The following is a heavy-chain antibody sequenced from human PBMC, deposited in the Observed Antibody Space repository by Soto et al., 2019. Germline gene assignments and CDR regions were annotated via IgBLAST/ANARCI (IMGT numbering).Heavy chain of an antibody. V-gene: IGHV4-31*03. D-gene: IGHD2-15*01. CDR2: IYYSGST. J-gene: IGHJ6*03. Sequence: SETLSLTCTVSGGSISSGGYYWSWIRQHPGKGLEWIGYIYYSGSTYYNPSLKSRVTISVDTSKNQFSLKLSSVTAADTAVYYCARVPSQDCSGGSCYRTYYYYYMDVWGKGTTVTVSS. CDR3: ARVPSQDCSGGSCYRTYYYYYMDV. CDR1: GGSISSGGYY.